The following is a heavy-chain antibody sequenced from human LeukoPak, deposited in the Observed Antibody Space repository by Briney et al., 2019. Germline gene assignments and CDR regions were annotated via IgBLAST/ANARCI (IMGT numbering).Heavy chain of an antibody. V-gene: IGHV3-53*01. Sequence: PGGSLRLSCAASGFSVSANYMTWVRQAPGKGLEWVSLIYTSGSTFYADSVRGQFTISRDNSENTLYLDMNSLTAGDTAIYYCVKAHDSDSSFAYWGQGTLVTVSS. D-gene: IGHD3-22*01. CDR2: IYTSGST. J-gene: IGHJ4*02. CDR3: VKAHDSDSSFAY. CDR1: GFSVSANY.